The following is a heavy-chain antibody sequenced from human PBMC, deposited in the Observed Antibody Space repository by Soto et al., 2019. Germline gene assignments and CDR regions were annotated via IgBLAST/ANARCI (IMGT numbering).Heavy chain of an antibody. V-gene: IGHV1-8*01. CDR2: MNPDSANT. J-gene: IGHJ4*02. Sequence: QVQLVQSGAEVKQPGASVKVSCRASGYTFTDYDISWVRQATGQGLEWMGWMNPDSANTGYAQKFQGRVTMTRDTSISTVYMELNSLTSEDTAVYYCARAIRNQLLSDYWGQGTLVTVSS. D-gene: IGHD1-26*01. CDR1: GYTFTDYD. CDR3: ARAIRNQLLSDY.